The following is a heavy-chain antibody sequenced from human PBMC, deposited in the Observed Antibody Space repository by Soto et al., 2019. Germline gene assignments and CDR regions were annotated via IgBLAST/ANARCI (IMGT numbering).Heavy chain of an antibody. D-gene: IGHD5-12*01. CDR2: MYYAVIT. Sequence: PSETLSRTCIVSCGSMMSCYWSWIRQPPGSGLDWIGLMYYAVITRXXPSLNSRXXICVETSKNHXSLTVTSVTAADTAFYYCARRIVATETFDYWRQGTLVTVSS. CDR1: CGSMMSCY. V-gene: IGHV4-59*08. CDR3: ARRIVATETFDY. J-gene: IGHJ4*02.